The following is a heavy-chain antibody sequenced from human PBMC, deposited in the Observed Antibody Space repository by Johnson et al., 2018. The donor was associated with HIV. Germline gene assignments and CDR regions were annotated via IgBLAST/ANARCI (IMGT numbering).Heavy chain of an antibody. CDR1: GFTVSSNY. D-gene: IGHD4-23*01. Sequence: VQLVESGGGLVQPGGSLRLCCAASGFTVSSNYMSWVRQAPGKGLEWVLVIYSGGSTYYADSVKGRFTISRDNSKNTLYLQMNSLRAEDTAVYYCARWGVVTPHAFDIWGQGTMVTVSS. J-gene: IGHJ3*02. CDR2: IYSGGST. V-gene: IGHV3-66*02. CDR3: ARWGVVTPHAFDI.